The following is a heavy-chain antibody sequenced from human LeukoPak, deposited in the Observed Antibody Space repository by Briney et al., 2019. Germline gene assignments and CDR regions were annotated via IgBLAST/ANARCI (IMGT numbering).Heavy chain of an antibody. CDR3: ARESLAGVKYYYGMDV. J-gene: IGHJ6*02. V-gene: IGHV1-18*01. CDR2: VGTSSGST. Sequence: ASVKVSCKASGYTFTTHGISWVRQAPGQGLEWMGWVGTSSGSTNYAQKLQGRVTMTTDTSTTTAYMELRSLRFDDTAVYYCARESLAGVKYYYGMDVWGQGTTVTVSS. D-gene: IGHD2-8*01. CDR1: GYTFTTHG.